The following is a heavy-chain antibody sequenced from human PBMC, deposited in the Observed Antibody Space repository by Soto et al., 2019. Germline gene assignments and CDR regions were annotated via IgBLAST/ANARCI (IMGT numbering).Heavy chain of an antibody. CDR3: ARYTKLVTYFQH. CDR1: GGSISSGGYY. Sequence: SETLSLTCTVSGGSISSGGYYWSWIRQHPGKGLEWIGYIYYSGSTYYNPSLKSRVTISVDTSKNQFSLKLSSVTAADTAVYYCARYTKLVTYFQHWGQGTLVTVSS. D-gene: IGHD6-6*01. V-gene: IGHV4-31*03. J-gene: IGHJ1*01. CDR2: IYYSGST.